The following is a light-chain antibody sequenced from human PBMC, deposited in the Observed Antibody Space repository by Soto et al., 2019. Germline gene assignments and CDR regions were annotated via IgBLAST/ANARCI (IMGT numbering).Light chain of an antibody. CDR3: QQYGSSPWT. Sequence: EIVLTQSPGTLSLSPGARATLSCRASQNIANNYLTWYQQKPGQAPRVLIYDASTRATGIPDRFSGSGSGTDFTLTISRLEPEDSAVYYCQQYGSSPWTFGQGTKVDIK. CDR1: QNIANNY. CDR2: DAS. V-gene: IGKV3-20*01. J-gene: IGKJ1*01.